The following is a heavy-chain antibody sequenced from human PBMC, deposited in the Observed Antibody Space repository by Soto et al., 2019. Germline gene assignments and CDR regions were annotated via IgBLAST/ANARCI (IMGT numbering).Heavy chain of an antibody. CDR3: ARDGGYCSGGSCYGGWFDP. D-gene: IGHD2-15*01. CDR1: GGSISSGGYY. CDR2: IYSSGST. Sequence: QVQLQESGPGLVKPSQTLSLTCTVSGGSISSGGYYWSWIRQHPGKGLEWIGYIYSSGSTYYHPSXXRRDTISVDTXXNXFXXKLSSVTAADTAVYYCARDGGYCSGGSCYGGWFDPWGQGTLVTVSS. V-gene: IGHV4-31*03. J-gene: IGHJ5*02.